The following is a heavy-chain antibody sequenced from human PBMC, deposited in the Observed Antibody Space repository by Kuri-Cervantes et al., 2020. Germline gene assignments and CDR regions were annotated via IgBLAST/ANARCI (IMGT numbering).Heavy chain of an antibody. CDR2: ISWNSGTI. D-gene: IGHD1-26*01. Sequence: SLKISCAASGFTFDDYAMHWVRQVLGKGLEWVSGISWNSGTIAYADSVKGRFTISRDNAKNSLYLQMNSLRDEDTAVYYCARVGSYYEDAFDIWGQGTMVTVSS. J-gene: IGHJ3*02. CDR1: GFTFDDYA. V-gene: IGHV3-9*01. CDR3: ARVGSYYEDAFDI.